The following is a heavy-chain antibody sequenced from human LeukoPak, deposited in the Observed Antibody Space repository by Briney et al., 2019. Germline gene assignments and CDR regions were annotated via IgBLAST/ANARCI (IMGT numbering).Heavy chain of an antibody. V-gene: IGHV3-74*01. Sequence: TGGSLRLSCAATGLAVTTEWMHWVRQAPGKGLVWVSGVNRDGSIRNYADSVKGRFTISRDNSKNTLYLQMNSLRAEDTAVYYCAKVGPLSSTTGLGTDYWGQGTLVTVSS. D-gene: IGHD2/OR15-2a*01. J-gene: IGHJ4*02. CDR3: AKVGPLSSTTGLGTDY. CDR1: GLAVTTEW. CDR2: VNRDGSIR.